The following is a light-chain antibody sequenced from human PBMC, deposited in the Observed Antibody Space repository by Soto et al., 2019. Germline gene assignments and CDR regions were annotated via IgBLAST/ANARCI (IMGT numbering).Light chain of an antibody. CDR1: SSNIGAGYD. Sequence: QSVLTQPPSVSGAPGQRVTISCTGSSSNIGAGYDVHWYQQLPGTAPKLLIYGNSNRPSGVPDRFSGSKSGTSASLAITGLQADDEADYNCQSYDSSLTLRVFGTGTKLTV. J-gene: IGLJ1*01. CDR3: QSYDSSLTLRV. CDR2: GNS. V-gene: IGLV1-40*01.